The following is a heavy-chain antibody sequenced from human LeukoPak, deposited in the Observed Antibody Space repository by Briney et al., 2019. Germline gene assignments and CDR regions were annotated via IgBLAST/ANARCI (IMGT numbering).Heavy chain of an antibody. D-gene: IGHD6-13*01. Sequence: ASVKVSCKASGGTFSSYAISWVRQAPGQGLEWMGGIIPIFGTANYAQKFQGRVTITADESTSTAYMELSSLRSDDTAVYYCARDLGSSSWYYSYGMDVWGQGTTVTVSS. V-gene: IGHV1-69*13. CDR2: IIPIFGTA. CDR3: ARDLGSSSWYYSYGMDV. CDR1: GGTFSSYA. J-gene: IGHJ6*02.